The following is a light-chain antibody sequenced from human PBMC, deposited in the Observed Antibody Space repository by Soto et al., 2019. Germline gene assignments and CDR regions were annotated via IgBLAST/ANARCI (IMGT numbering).Light chain of an antibody. CDR3: QQYDSAPWA. CDR2: WAS. J-gene: IGKJ1*01. V-gene: IGKV4-1*01. Sequence: DIVMTQSPDSLAVSPAERAAINCKSTQPVLSRYNNKNYLSWYQQKPGQAPKLLISWASTRESGVLDRFSGSGSGTDFTLTISTLQAEDVAVYYCQQYDSAPWAFGQGTKVDIQ. CDR1: QPVLSRYNNKNY.